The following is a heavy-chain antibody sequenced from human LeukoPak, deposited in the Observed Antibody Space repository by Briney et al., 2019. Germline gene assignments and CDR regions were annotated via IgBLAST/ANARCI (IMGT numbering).Heavy chain of an antibody. V-gene: IGHV3-53*01. Sequence: GGSLRLSCAASGFTVSNTYMSWVRQAPGKGLEWVSIIYSGGGTRYADSVKGRFTISRDNSRNTLYLQMNSLRAEDTAVYYCARGLGYSYGYGVDNWGQGTLVTVYS. J-gene: IGHJ4*02. CDR3: ARGLGYSYGYGVDN. CDR1: GFTVSNTY. CDR2: IYSGGGT. D-gene: IGHD5-18*01.